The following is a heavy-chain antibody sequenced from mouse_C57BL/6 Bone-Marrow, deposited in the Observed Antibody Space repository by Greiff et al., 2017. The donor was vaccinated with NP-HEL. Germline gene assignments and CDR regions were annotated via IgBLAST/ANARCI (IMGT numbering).Heavy chain of an antibody. V-gene: IGHV5-17*01. CDR2: ISSGSSTI. D-gene: IGHD1-1*01. J-gene: IGHJ1*03. CDR3: ASSWAYWYFDV. CDR1: GFTFSDYG. Sequence: EVHLVESGGGLVKPGGSLKLSCAASGFTFSDYGMHWVRQAPEKGLEWVAYISSGSSTIYYADTVKGRFTISRDNAKNTLFLQMTSLRSEDTAMYYCASSWAYWYFDVWGTGTTVTVSS.